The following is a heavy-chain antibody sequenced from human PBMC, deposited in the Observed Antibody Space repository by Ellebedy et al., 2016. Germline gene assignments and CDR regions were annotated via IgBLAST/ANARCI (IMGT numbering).Heavy chain of an antibody. CDR3: ASSDYGGEGAAFDI. CDR2: ISGSGSST. Sequence: GGSLRLXXAASGFSSRMYDMGWVRQAPGKGLEWVSGISGSGSSTHYADSVKGRFTISRDNAKNSLYLQMNSLRVEDTAVYYCASSDYGGEGAAFDIWGQGTMVTVSS. D-gene: IGHD4-23*01. J-gene: IGHJ3*02. V-gene: IGHV3-23*01. CDR1: GFSSRMYD.